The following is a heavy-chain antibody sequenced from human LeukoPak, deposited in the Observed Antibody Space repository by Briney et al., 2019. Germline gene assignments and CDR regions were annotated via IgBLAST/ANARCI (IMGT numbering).Heavy chain of an antibody. CDR2: MNPNSGNT. J-gene: IGHJ6*02. D-gene: IGHD5-24*01. CDR1: GYTFTSYD. V-gene: IGHV1-8*01. Sequence: ASVKVSCKASGYTFTSYDINWVRQATGQGLEWMGWMNPNSGNTGYAQKFQGRVTMTRNTSISTAYMELSSLRSEDTAVYYCLLEMATTYYYYYGMDVWGQGTTVTASS. CDR3: LLEMATTYYYYYGMDV.